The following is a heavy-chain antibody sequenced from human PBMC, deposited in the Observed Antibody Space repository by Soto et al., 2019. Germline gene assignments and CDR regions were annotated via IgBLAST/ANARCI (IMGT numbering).Heavy chain of an antibody. Sequence: GGSLRLSCAASGFTFSDYYMSWIRQAPGKELEWVPYISSSSSYTNYADSVKGRFTISRDNAKNSLYLQMNSLRAEDTAVYYCARDTDYYDSSGYHAFDIWGQGTMVTVSS. CDR1: GFTFSDYY. V-gene: IGHV3-11*06. J-gene: IGHJ3*02. CDR2: ISSSSSYT. CDR3: ARDTDYYDSSGYHAFDI. D-gene: IGHD3-22*01.